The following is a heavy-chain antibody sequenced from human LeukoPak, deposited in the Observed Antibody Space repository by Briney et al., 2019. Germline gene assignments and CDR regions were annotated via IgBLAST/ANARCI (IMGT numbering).Heavy chain of an antibody. CDR3: ARGSGETLYYYYYGMDV. D-gene: IGHD3-16*01. J-gene: IGHJ6*02. Sequence: GGSLRLSCAAPGFTFSSYAMHWVRQAPGKGLEWVAVISYDGSNKYYADSVKGRFTISRDNSKNTLYLQMNSLRAEDTAVYYCARGSGETLYYYYYGMDVWGQGTTVTVSS. CDR1: GFTFSSYA. V-gene: IGHV3-30-3*01. CDR2: ISYDGSNK.